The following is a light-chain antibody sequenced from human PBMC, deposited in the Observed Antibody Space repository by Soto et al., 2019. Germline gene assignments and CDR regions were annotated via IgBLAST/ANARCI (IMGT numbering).Light chain of an antibody. CDR1: SSDVGGYNY. Sequence: QSLLTQPASVSLSPGQSITISCTGTSSDVGGYNYVSLYQQHPGKAPKLMIYEVSNRPSGVSNRFSGSKSGNTASLTISGLQAEDEADYYCSSYTSSSTEVFGTGTKVTVL. J-gene: IGLJ1*01. CDR3: SSYTSSSTEV. CDR2: EVS. V-gene: IGLV2-14*01.